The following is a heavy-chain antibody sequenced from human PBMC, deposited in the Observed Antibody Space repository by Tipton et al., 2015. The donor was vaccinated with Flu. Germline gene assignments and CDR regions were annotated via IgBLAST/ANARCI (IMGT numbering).Heavy chain of an antibody. CDR3: ASEGYVDTAMVRSYFDY. D-gene: IGHD5-18*01. J-gene: IGHJ4*02. CDR1: GYTFTSYY. V-gene: IGHV1-46*01. CDR2: INPSGGST. Sequence: QLVQSGAEVKKPGASVKVSCKASGYTFTSYYMHWVRQAPGQGLEWMGIINPSGGSTSYAQKLQGRVTMTRDTSTSTVYMELSSLRSEDTAVYYCASEGYVDTAMVRSYFDYWGQGTLVTVSS.